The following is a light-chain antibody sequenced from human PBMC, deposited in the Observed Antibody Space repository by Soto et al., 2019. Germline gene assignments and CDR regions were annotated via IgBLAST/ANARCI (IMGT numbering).Light chain of an antibody. CDR1: QSVSSSH. CDR2: SAS. V-gene: IGKV3-20*01. Sequence: EIGLTQSPGTLSLSPGERATLSCRASQSVSSSHLAWYQHKPGQAPRLLIYSASSRATGIPDRFSGSGSGTDFTLTISRLEPEDFAVYYCQRYGAIGQGTKVDIK. CDR3: QRYGA. J-gene: IGKJ1*01.